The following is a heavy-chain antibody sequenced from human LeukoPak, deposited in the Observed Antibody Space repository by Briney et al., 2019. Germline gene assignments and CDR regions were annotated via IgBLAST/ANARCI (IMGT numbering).Heavy chain of an antibody. V-gene: IGHV1-2*02. D-gene: IGHD2-21*02. J-gene: IGHJ4*02. Sequence: ASVKVSCKASGYTFTGYYMHWVRQAPGQGLEWMGWINPNSGGTNYAQKFQGRVTMTRDTSISTACMELSRLRSDDTAVYYCASAYCGGDCPLDYWGQGTLVTVSS. CDR3: ASAYCGGDCPLDY. CDR1: GYTFTGYY. CDR2: INPNSGGT.